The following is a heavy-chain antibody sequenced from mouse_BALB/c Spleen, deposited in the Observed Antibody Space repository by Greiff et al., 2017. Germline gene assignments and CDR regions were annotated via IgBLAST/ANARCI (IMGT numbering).Heavy chain of an antibody. CDR2: ISSGGSYT. CDR3: TRGYDYDEGLDY. V-gene: IGHV5-6-4*01. J-gene: IGHJ2*01. D-gene: IGHD2-4*01. Sequence: DVMLVESGGGLVKPGGSLKLSCAASGFTFSSYTMSWVRQTPEKRLEWVATISSGGSYTYYPDSVKGRFTISRDNAKNTLYLQMSSLKSEDTAMYYCTRGYDYDEGLDYWGQGTTLTVSS. CDR1: GFTFSSYT.